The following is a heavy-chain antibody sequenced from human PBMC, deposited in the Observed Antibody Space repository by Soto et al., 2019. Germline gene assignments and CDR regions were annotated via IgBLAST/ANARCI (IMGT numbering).Heavy chain of an antibody. Sequence: GESLKISCAASGFTFSSYAMSWVRQAPGKGLEWVSAISGSGGSTYYADSVKGRFTISRDNSKNTLYLQMNSLRAEDTAVYYCAKDPDLGYCSGGSCIAFDYWGQGTLVTVSS. J-gene: IGHJ4*02. CDR1: GFTFSSYA. CDR3: AKDPDLGYCSGGSCIAFDY. V-gene: IGHV3-23*01. D-gene: IGHD2-15*01. CDR2: ISGSGGST.